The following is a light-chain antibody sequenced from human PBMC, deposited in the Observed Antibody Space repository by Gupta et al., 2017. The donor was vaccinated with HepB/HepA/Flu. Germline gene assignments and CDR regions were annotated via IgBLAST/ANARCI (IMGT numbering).Light chain of an antibody. CDR3: HQYDSNSWT. CDR1: QSISYSSNNKNF. Sequence: DIVMTQSPDALAVSLGERANINCKSSQSISYSSNNKNFLAWYRQKPGQPPQLLIYWASTRVSGVPDRFSGSGSGTDFTLTITSLQAEDVAVYYCHQYDSNSWTFGQGTKVEIK. V-gene: IGKV4-1*01. CDR2: WAS. J-gene: IGKJ1*01.